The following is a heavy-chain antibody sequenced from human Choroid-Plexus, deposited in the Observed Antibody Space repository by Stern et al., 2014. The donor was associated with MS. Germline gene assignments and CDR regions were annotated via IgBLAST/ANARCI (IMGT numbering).Heavy chain of an antibody. J-gene: IGHJ6*02. Sequence: QVQLGQSGAEVKKPGASVKVSCKASGYSFTGYYIHWVRRAPGQGLEWMGRIDPNSGGANYAQRFQGGVTLTRETSISTTYMELSSLRSDDTAIYYCARQYCSGGKCHSSAYNYNGMDVWGQGTTVTVSS. CDR1: GYSFTGYY. CDR3: ARQYCSGGKCHSSAYNYNGMDV. CDR2: IDPNSGGA. D-gene: IGHD2-15*01. V-gene: IGHV1-2*06.